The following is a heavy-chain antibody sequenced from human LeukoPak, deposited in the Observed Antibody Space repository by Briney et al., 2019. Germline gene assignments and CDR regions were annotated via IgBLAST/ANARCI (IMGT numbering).Heavy chain of an antibody. CDR3: ARPSYDILTGYYHFDY. J-gene: IGHJ4*02. V-gene: IGHV5-51*01. CDR1: GYSFTNYW. D-gene: IGHD3-9*01. Sequence: GESLKISCKGSGYSFTNYWIGWVRQMPGKGLEWMGIIYPGDSDTRYSPSFQGQVTISVDKSISTAYLQWSSLKASDTAMYYCARPSYDILTGYYHFDYWGQGTLVTVSS. CDR2: IYPGDSDT.